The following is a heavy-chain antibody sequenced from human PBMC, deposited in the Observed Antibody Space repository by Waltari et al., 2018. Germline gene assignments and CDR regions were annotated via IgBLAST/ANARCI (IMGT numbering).Heavy chain of an antibody. J-gene: IGHJ3*02. CDR3: ARVRDGYNDAFDI. D-gene: IGHD5-12*01. CDR1: GGTFSSYA. CDR2: IIPILGIA. V-gene: IGHV1-69*04. Sequence: QVQLVQSGAEMKKPGSSVKVSCKASGGTFSSYAISWVRQAPGQGLEWMGRIIPILGIANYAQKFQGRVTITADKSTSTAYMELRSLRSEDTAVYYCARVRDGYNDAFDIWGQGTMVTVSS.